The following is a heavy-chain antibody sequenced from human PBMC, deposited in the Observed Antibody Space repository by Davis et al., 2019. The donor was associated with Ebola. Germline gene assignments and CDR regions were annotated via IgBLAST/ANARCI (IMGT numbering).Heavy chain of an antibody. V-gene: IGHV3-11*04. D-gene: IGHD3-22*01. CDR3: ASPMYYYDSSGYDGLDV. Sequence: PGGSLRLSCAASGFTFSDYYMSWIRQAPGKGLEWVSYISSSGSTIYYADSVKGRFTISRDNAKNSLYLQMNSLRDEDTAVYYCASPMYYYDSSGYDGLDVWGQGTTVTVSS. J-gene: IGHJ6*02. CDR2: ISSSGSTI. CDR1: GFTFSDYY.